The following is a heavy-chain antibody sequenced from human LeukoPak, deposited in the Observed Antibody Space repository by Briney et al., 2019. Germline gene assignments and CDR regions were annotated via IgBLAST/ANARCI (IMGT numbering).Heavy chain of an antibody. D-gene: IGHD3-10*01. V-gene: IGHV1-8*01. CDR2: MNPNSGNT. CDR3: ARGKYYYGSGISATENDY. Sequence: GASVKVSCKASGYTFTSYDINWVRQATGQGLEWMGWMNPNSGNTGYAQKFQGRVTMTRNTSISTAYMELSSLRSEDTAVYYCARGKYYYGSGISATENDYWGQGTLVTVSS. CDR1: GYTFTSYD. J-gene: IGHJ4*02.